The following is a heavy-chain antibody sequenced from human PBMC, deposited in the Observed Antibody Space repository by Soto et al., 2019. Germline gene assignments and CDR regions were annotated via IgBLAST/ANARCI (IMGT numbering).Heavy chain of an antibody. V-gene: IGHV1-69*13. CDR2: IIPIFGTA. Sequence: SVKVSCKASGGTFGSYTISWVRQAPGQGLEWMGRIIPIFGTANYAQKFQGRVTITADESTSTAYMELSSLRSEDTAVYYCARDLNGGNSDYYYGMDVWGQGTTVTVSS. CDR1: GGTFGSYT. D-gene: IGHD2-21*02. CDR3: ARDLNGGNSDYYYGMDV. J-gene: IGHJ6*02.